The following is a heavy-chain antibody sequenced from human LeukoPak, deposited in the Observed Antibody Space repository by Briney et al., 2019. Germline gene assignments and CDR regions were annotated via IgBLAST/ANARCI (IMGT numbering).Heavy chain of an antibody. Sequence: PGGSLRLSCAASGFTFSSYAMHWVRQAPGKGLEWVAVISYDGSNKYYADSVKGRFTISRDNSKNTLYLQMNSLRAEDTAVYYCARGGRSSSWPIDYWGQGTLVTVSS. CDR2: ISYDGSNK. CDR3: ARGGRSSSWPIDY. D-gene: IGHD6-13*01. J-gene: IGHJ4*02. V-gene: IGHV3-30*14. CDR1: GFTFSSYA.